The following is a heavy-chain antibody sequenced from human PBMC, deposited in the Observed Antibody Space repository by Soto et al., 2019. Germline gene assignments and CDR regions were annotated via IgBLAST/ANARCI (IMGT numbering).Heavy chain of an antibody. Sequence: PGRSLRLACAAGALSFSDYWLCWVRQTPGKGLEWVANINQDETEKYYMDSARGRFTISRDNAKNSLYLQMNSLRSEDTGVYYCARDRAVYNRAWPGYWGQGTLVTVSS. V-gene: IGHV3-7*01. CDR2: INQDETEK. D-gene: IGHD2-8*02. CDR1: ALSFSDYW. CDR3: ARDRAVYNRAWPGY. J-gene: IGHJ4*02.